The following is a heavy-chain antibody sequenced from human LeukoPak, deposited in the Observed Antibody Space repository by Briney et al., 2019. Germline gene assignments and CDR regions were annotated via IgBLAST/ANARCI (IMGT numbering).Heavy chain of an antibody. CDR3: ARDADGNFDY. Sequence: GGSLRLSCAACGFIFSYYSMNWVRQAPGKGLEWVSYISSSSSTIYYADSVKGRFTISRDDAKNSLYLQMNSLRAEDTAVYYCARDADGNFDYWGQGTLVIVSS. CDR1: GFIFSYYS. D-gene: IGHD5-24*01. J-gene: IGHJ4*02. V-gene: IGHV3-48*01. CDR2: ISSSSSTI.